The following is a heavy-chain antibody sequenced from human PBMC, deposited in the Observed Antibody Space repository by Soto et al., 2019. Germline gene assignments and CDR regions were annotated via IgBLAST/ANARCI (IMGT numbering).Heavy chain of an antibody. V-gene: IGHV4-59*01. J-gene: IGHJ4*02. Sequence: SETLSLTCTVSGGSISNYYWSWIRQPPGRGLEWIGHIFYSGSTNYNPALKSRVTISVDTSKSQFSLKLSSVTAADTSLYYFARYGSGTYYNGIFDFWGQGALVTVSS. CDR3: ARYGSGTYYNGIFDF. CDR2: IFYSGST. D-gene: IGHD3-10*01. CDR1: GGSISNYY.